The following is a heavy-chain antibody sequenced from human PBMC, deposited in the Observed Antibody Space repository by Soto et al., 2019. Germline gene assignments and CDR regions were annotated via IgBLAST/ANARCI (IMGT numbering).Heavy chain of an antibody. V-gene: IGHV5-51*01. D-gene: IGHD2-2*01. CDR3: ARLSTTYCSSTSCPDY. J-gene: IGHJ4*02. CDR2: IYPGDSDT. Sequence: GESLKISCKGSGYIFTNYWIGWVRQMPGKGLEWMGIIYPGDSDTRYSPSFQGQVTISADKSISTAYLQWSSLKASDTAMYYCARLSTTYCSSTSCPDYWGQGTLVTVSS. CDR1: GYIFTNYW.